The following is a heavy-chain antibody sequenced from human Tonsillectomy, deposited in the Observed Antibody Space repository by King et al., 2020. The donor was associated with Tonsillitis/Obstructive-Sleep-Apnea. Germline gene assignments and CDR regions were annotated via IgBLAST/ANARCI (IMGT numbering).Heavy chain of an antibody. CDR1: GFTFDDYA. D-gene: IGHD1-26*01. CDR2: ISGDGGST. Sequence: VQLVESGGGVVQPGGSLRLSCATSGFTFDDYAMHWVRQAPEKGLEWVSLISGDGGSTYYADSVKGRFTISRDNSKNSLYLQMNSLRTEDTALYYCAKDIEFQWGLSHWGQGTLVTVSS. J-gene: IGHJ4*02. V-gene: IGHV3-43*02. CDR3: AKDIEFQWGLSH.